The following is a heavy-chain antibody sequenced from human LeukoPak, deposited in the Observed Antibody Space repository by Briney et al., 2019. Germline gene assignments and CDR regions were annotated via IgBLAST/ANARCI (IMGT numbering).Heavy chain of an antibody. CDR1: GGSITSYD. V-gene: IGHV4-59*01. Sequence: PSESLSLTCGVSGGSITSYDWSWIWETPRGGLGWSRYIYYSGGTNYKPSLKSRVTIAVDTSKTQFSLNLSSVTAADTAVYYCARGGIAAAALVHLDYWGQGTLVTVSS. CDR3: ARGGIAAAALVHLDY. J-gene: IGHJ4*02. D-gene: IGHD6-13*01. CDR2: IYYSGGT.